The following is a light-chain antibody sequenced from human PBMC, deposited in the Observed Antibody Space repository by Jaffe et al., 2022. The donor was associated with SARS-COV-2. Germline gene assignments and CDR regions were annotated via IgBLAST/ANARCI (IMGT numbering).Light chain of an antibody. J-gene: IGKJ2*01. Sequence: DIQMTQSPTTLSASVGDRVTITCRASQSIDSYLAWYQQKPGKAPEPLMYQASTLETGVPSRFSGGGSGTEFTLTISSLQPDDSATYFCQQYNSYPLTFGQGTKLEIK. V-gene: IGKV1-5*03. CDR1: QSIDSY. CDR3: QQYNSYPLT. CDR2: QAS.